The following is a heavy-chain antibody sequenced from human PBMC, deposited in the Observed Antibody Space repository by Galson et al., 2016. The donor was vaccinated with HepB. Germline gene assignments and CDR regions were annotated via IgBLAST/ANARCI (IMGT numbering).Heavy chain of an antibody. J-gene: IGHJ4*02. CDR1: GFTFTKHG. Sequence: SLRLSCAASGFTFTKHGMHWVRQAPGKGLEWVAVIWYDGNSKYYADSVKGRFTISRDKSKNTLYLQMNSLRAEDTAVYYCAKEHSGYFDYWGQGTLVTVSS. V-gene: IGHV3-33*03. D-gene: IGHD6-19*01. CDR3: AKEHSGYFDY. CDR2: IWYDGNSK.